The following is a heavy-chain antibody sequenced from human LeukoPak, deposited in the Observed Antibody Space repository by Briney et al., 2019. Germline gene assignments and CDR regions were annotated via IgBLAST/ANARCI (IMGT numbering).Heavy chain of an antibody. CDR1: GFTFSSYW. J-gene: IGHJ4*02. CDR2: INKDGSST. D-gene: IGHD6-13*01. Sequence: AGGSLRLSCAASGFTFSSYWMHWVRQAPGKGLVWVSRINKDGSSTSYADSVKGRFTISRDNTKNTLFLQMNSLRAGDTAVYYCARDGAAAGTDYFDYWGQGTLVTVSS. CDR3: ARDGAAAGTDYFDY. V-gene: IGHV3-74*01.